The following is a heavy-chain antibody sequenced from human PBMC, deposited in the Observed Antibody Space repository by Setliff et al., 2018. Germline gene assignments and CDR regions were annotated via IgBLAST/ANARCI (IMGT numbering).Heavy chain of an antibody. J-gene: IGHJ6*03. V-gene: IGHV3-74*01. CDR2: INSDGSST. CDR1: GFTFSSNW. D-gene: IGHD3-3*01. Sequence: GGSLRLSCAASGFTFSSNWMHWVRQAPGKGLAWVSRINSDGSSTSYADSVKGRFTISRDNAKNTLYLQMNSLRAEDTAVYYCARDGGLLKFLEWSRSYMDVWGKGTTVTVSS. CDR3: ARDGGLLKFLEWSRSYMDV.